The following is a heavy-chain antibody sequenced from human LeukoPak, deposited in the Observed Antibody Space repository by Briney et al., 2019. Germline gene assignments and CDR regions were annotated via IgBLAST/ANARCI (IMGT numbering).Heavy chain of an antibody. CDR2: ISGSGGST. CDR1: GFTVSSNY. CDR3: AKVLHLVGARYFDY. D-gene: IGHD1-26*01. V-gene: IGHV3-23*01. J-gene: IGHJ4*02. Sequence: PGGSLRLSCAASGFTVSSNYMSWVRQAPGKGLEWVSAISGSGGSTYYADSVKGRFTISRDNSKNTLYLQMNSLRAEDTAVYYCAKVLHLVGARYFDYWGQGTLVTVSS.